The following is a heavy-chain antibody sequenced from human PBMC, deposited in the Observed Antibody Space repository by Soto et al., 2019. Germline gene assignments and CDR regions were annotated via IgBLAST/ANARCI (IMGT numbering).Heavy chain of an antibody. J-gene: IGHJ4*02. Sequence: QLHLQQWGPGSLKPSETLSLTCAVSGGSFSGYFWSWFRHSPGRGLEWIGEIDESGKTYYNPTFKRRLTISVDTSKHHFSLRLTSVTAADTAMYYCEGGDFWGQGTQVTVSS. V-gene: IGHV4-34*01. CDR1: GGSFSGYF. CDR3: EGGDF. CDR2: IDESGKT.